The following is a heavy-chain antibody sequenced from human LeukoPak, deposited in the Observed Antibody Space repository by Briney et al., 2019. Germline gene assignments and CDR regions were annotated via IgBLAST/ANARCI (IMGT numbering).Heavy chain of an antibody. D-gene: IGHD6-19*01. Sequence: PGGSLRLSCAASGFTFSSYGMHWVRQAQGKELEWVAIIRFDGSHQSYGGSVKGRFTISRDNSKNTLYLQMNTLRAEDTAVYYCAKVGGIAVAGYYYMDVWGTGTTVTVSS. CDR2: IRFDGSHQ. J-gene: IGHJ6*03. V-gene: IGHV3-30*02. CDR3: AKVGGIAVAGYYYMDV. CDR1: GFTFSSYG.